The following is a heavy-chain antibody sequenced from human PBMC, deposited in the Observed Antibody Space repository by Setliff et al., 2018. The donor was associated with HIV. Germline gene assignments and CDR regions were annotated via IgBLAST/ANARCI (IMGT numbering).Heavy chain of an antibody. CDR2: IYDSGST. J-gene: IGHJ4*02. D-gene: IGHD3-16*02. V-gene: IGHV4-59*01. CDR1: GDSISSYY. CDR3: ARGALYDYVWGSYRHFDY. Sequence: SETLSLTCTVSGDSISSYYWNWIRQPPGKGLEWIGYIYDSGSTNYNPSLKSRVTISVDTSRNQFSLKLSSVTAADTAVYFCARGALYDYVWGSYRHFDYWGQGTLVTVSS.